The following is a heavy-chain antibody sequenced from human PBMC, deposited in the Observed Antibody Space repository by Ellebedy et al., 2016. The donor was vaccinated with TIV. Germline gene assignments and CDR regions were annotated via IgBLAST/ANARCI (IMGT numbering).Heavy chain of an antibody. V-gene: IGHV4-59*01. CDR3: ARAVPDRPPDY. Sequence: MPSETLSLTCTVSGGSMKNYYWLWIRQPPGKGLEFIGQFFYYRGTNYNPSLNSRVTMSVDTSKNQFSLQVNSVTAADMAVYYCARAVPDRPPDYWGQGTLVTVSS. CDR2: FFYYRGT. CDR1: GGSMKNYY. J-gene: IGHJ4*02. D-gene: IGHD6-6*01.